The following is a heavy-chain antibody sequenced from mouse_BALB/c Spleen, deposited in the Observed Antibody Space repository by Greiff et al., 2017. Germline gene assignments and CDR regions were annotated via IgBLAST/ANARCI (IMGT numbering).Heavy chain of an antibody. Sequence: LKESGGGLVKPGGSLKLSCAASGFTFSSYAMSWVRQTPEKRLEWVATISSGGSTYYPDSVKGRFTISRDNARNILYLQMSSLRSEDTAMYYCARGGYDYDWFAYWGQGTLVTVSA. CDR2: ISSGGST. CDR1: GFTFSSYA. D-gene: IGHD2-4*01. CDR3: ARGGYDYDWFAY. J-gene: IGHJ3*01. V-gene: IGHV5-6-5*01.